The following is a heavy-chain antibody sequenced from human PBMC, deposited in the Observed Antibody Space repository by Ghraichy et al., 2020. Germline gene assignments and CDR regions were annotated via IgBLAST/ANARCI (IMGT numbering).Heavy chain of an antibody. CDR2: ISSSGSTI. CDR3: ARGLLWFGESYYGMDV. Sequence: LSLTCAASGFTFSDYYMSWIRQAPGKGLEWVSYISSSGSTIYYADSVKGRFTISRDNAKNSLYLQMNSLRAEDTAVYYCARGLLWFGESYYGMDVWGQGTTVTVSS. CDR1: GFTFSDYY. J-gene: IGHJ6*02. V-gene: IGHV3-11*01. D-gene: IGHD3-10*01.